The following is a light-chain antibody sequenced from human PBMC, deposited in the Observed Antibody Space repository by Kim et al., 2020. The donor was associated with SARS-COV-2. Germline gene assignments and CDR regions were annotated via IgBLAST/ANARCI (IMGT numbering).Light chain of an antibody. CDR3: QSYDGSLATSGV. CDR1: SSNMGAVYE. J-gene: IGLJ1*01. CDR2: NKN. V-gene: IGLV1-40*01. Sequence: TVATSATGSSSNMGAVYEVSGDRLLPRSALKPVIYNKNRRPSGVPARFAGSRSGTSASLAITGLQAEDEADYYCQSYDGSLATSGVFGTGTKVTVL.